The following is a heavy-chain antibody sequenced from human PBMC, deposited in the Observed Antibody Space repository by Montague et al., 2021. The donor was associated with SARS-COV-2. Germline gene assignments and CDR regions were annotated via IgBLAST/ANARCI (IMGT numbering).Heavy chain of an antibody. J-gene: IGHJ6*03. D-gene: IGHD3-9*01. CDR1: GGSISSSSYY. CDR2: IYYSGST. V-gene: IGHV4-39*02. Sequence: SETLSLTRTVSGGSISSSSYYWGWIRQPPGKGLEWIGSIYYSGSTYYNPSLKSRVTISVDTSKNQFSLKLSSVTAADTAVYYCARDSRTDFDWLFPDSGSYYYYMDVWGKGTTVTVSS. CDR3: ARDSRTDFDWLFPDSGSYYYYMDV.